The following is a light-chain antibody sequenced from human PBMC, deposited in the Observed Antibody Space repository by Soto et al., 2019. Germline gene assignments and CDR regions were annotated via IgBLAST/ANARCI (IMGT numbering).Light chain of an antibody. Sequence: DIVMTQSPRSLPVTPGEPASISCRSSQSLLHSNGYNYLAWYLQKAVQSPQLLIYLGSNRASGVSYRFSGSGSGTDFTLEISGVEAGDVVVSYCMHALQSPKYTFCKWTKLEIK. V-gene: IGKV2-28*01. CDR2: LGS. J-gene: IGKJ2*01. CDR3: MHALQSPKYT. CDR1: QSLLHSNGYNY.